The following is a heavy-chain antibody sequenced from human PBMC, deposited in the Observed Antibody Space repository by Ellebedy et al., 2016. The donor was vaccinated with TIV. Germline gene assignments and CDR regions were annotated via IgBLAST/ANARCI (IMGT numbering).Heavy chain of an antibody. D-gene: IGHD3-10*01. CDR2: ISWNSGSI. J-gene: IGHJ4*02. Sequence: SLKISCAASGFTFDDYAMHWVRQAPGKGLEWVSGISWNSGSIAYGDSVKGRFTISRDNAKNSLYLQMNSLRVEDTAFYYCARAEYGSGSFCDYWGQGTLVTVSS. CDR1: GFTFDDYA. CDR3: ARAEYGSGSFCDY. V-gene: IGHV3-9*01.